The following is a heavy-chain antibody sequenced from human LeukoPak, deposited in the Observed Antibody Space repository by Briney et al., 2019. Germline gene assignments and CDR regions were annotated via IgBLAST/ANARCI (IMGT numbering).Heavy chain of an antibody. CDR3: ARHRIAAAEGSWFDP. V-gene: IGHV4-59*01. D-gene: IGHD6-13*01. J-gene: IGHJ5*02. CDR2: IYCSGST. CDR1: GGSISSYY. Sequence: PSETLSLTCTVSGGSISSYYWSWIRQPPGKGLEWIGYIYCSGSTNYNPSLKSRVTISVDTSKNQFSLKLSSVTAADTAVYYCARHRIAAAEGSWFDPWGQGTLVTVSS.